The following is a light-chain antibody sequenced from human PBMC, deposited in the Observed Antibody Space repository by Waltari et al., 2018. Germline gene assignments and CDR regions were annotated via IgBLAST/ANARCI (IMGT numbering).Light chain of an antibody. J-gene: IGKJ1*01. CDR1: QSVSSTY. CDR2: ASS. CDR3: QQDDGSPHT. V-gene: IGKV3-20*01. Sequence: EIVLTQSPGTLSMSPGEGVTLSCRASQSVSSTYIAWYQQRPAQAPRLLIYASSSRATGIPDRFSGSGSATDVTLTISRLEPEDFAGYYWQQDDGSPHTFGQGTKVEMK.